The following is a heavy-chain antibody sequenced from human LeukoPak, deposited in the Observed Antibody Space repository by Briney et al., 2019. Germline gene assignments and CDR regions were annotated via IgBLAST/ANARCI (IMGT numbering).Heavy chain of an antibody. CDR2: IYPGDSDT. D-gene: IGHD3-10*01. J-gene: IGHJ4*02. Sequence: GESLKISCKGSGYSFTSYWIGWVRQMPGKGLEWMGIIYPGDSDTRYSPSFQGQVTISADKSISTAYLQWSSLKASDTAMYYCARAPYVSGSYYNPPFDYWGQGTLVTVSS. V-gene: IGHV5-51*01. CDR3: ARAPYVSGSYYNPPFDY. CDR1: GYSFTSYW.